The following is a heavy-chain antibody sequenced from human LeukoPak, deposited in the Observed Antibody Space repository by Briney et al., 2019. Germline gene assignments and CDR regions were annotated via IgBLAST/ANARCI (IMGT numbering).Heavy chain of an antibody. CDR2: ISSSSSTI. Sequence: GGSLRLSCAASGFTFSSYSMNWVRQAPGKGLEWVSYISSSSSTIYYADSVKGRFTISRDNAKNSLYLQMNSLRAEDTAVYYCASYDIVVVPAAMDSPYYMDVWGKGTTVTVSS. D-gene: IGHD2-2*01. V-gene: IGHV3-48*01. CDR1: GFTFSSYS. CDR3: ASYDIVVVPAAMDSPYYMDV. J-gene: IGHJ6*03.